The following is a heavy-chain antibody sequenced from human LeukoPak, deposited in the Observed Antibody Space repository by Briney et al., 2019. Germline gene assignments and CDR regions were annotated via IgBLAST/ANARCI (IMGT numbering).Heavy chain of an antibody. CDR3: AKYYYGSGSYYKGLDY. D-gene: IGHD3-10*01. J-gene: IGHJ4*02. V-gene: IGHV3-48*03. CDR2: ISSSGSPK. Sequence: GGSLRLSCAASGFTFSSYVMQWVRQVPGKGLELVSYISSSGSPKYYADSVKGRFTISRDNSKNTLYLQMNSLRAEDTAVYYCAKYYYGSGSYYKGLDYWGQGTLVTVSS. CDR1: GFTFSSYV.